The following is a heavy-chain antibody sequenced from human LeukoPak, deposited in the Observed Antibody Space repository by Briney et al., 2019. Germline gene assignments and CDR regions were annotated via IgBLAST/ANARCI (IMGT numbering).Heavy chain of an antibody. CDR2: INAGNGNT. V-gene: IGHV1-3*01. D-gene: IGHD3-10*01. CDR3: ARDRAMVRGVISWY. CDR1: GYTFTSYA. J-gene: IGHJ4*02. Sequence: ASVKVSCTASGYTFTSYAMHWVRQAPADRLEWVGWINAGNGNTKYSQKFQGRVTITRDTSASTAYMERSSLRSEDTAVYYCARDRAMVRGVISWYWGKGTLVTV.